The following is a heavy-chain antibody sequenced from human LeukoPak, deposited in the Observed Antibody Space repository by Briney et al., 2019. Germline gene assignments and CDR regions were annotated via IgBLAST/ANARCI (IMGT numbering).Heavy chain of an antibody. J-gene: IGHJ4*02. V-gene: IGHV3-53*01. Sequence: GGSLRLSCAASGFTVSSNYMSWVRQAPGKGLEWVSVIYSGGSTYYADSVKGRFTISRDNSKNTLYLQMNSLRAEDTAVYYCAKIMVRGVIDPPFDYWGQGTLVTVSS. CDR3: AKIMVRGVIDPPFDY. CDR2: IYSGGST. D-gene: IGHD3-10*01. CDR1: GFTVSSNY.